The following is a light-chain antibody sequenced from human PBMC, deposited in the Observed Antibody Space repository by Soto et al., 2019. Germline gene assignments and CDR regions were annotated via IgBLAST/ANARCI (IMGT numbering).Light chain of an antibody. J-gene: IGLJ1*01. CDR2: EVS. V-gene: IGLV2-14*01. Sequence: QSALTQPVSVSGSPGQSITISCTGTSSDVGGYNYVSWYQQHPGKAPKLMIFEVSNRASGVSTRFSGSKSGNTASLTISGLQAEDEADYYCSSYTSSSTDVFGTGTKVTVL. CDR1: SSDVGGYNY. CDR3: SSYTSSSTDV.